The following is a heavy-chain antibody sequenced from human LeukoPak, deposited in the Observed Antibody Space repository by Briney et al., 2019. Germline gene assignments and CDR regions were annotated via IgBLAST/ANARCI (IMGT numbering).Heavy chain of an antibody. CDR1: GYTFTSYY. CDR2: INPSGGST. D-gene: IGHD5-24*01. J-gene: IGHJ5*02. CDR3: ARDRGEMATIGLGWFDP. V-gene: IGHV1-46*01. Sequence: ASVKVSCKASGYTFTSYYMHWVRQAPGQGLEWMGIINPSGGSTSYAQKFQGRVTMTRDTSTSTVYMGLSSLRSEDTAVYYCARDRGEMATIGLGWFDPWSQGTLVTVSS.